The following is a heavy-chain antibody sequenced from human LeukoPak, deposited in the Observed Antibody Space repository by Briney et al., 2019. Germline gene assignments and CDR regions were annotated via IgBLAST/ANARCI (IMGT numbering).Heavy chain of an antibody. CDR1: GGSFSGYY. D-gene: IGHD3-22*01. CDR2: INHSGST. CDR3: AREGYYDSSGYLGGVFDP. J-gene: IGHJ5*02. Sequence: SETLSLTCAVYGGSFSGYYWSWIRQPPGKGLEWIGEINHSGSTNYNPSLKSRVTISVDTSKNQFSLKLSSVTAADTAVYYCAREGYYDSSGYLGGVFDPWGQGTLVTVSS. V-gene: IGHV4-34*01.